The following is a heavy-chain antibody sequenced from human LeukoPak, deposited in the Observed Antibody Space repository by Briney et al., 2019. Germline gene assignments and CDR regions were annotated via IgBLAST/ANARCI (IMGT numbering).Heavy chain of an antibody. CDR2: FDPEDGET. V-gene: IGHV1-24*01. D-gene: IGHD6-13*01. J-gene: IGHJ4*02. CDR3: ATVNFRSWYLFDY. CDR1: GYTLTELS. Sequence: ASVKVSCKVSGYTLTELSMHWVRQVPGKGLEWMGGFDPEDGETIYAQKFQGRVTMTEDTSTDTAYMELSSLRSEDTAVYYCATVNFRSWYLFDYWGQGTLVTVSS.